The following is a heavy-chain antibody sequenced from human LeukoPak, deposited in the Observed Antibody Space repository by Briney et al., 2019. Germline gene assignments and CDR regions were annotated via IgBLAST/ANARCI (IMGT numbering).Heavy chain of an antibody. CDR2: ISGSGGST. CDR1: GFTFSSYA. Sequence: GGSLRLSCAASGFTFSSYAMSWVRQAPGKGLEWVSAISGSGGSTYYADSVKGRFTISRDNSKNTLCLQMNGLRAEDTAVYYCAKAYDYGDYVLFSDYWGQGTLVTVSS. D-gene: IGHD4-17*01. V-gene: IGHV3-23*01. J-gene: IGHJ4*02. CDR3: AKAYDYGDYVLFSDY.